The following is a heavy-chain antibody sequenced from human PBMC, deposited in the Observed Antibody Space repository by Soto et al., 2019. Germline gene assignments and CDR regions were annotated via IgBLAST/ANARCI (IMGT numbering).Heavy chain of an antibody. Sequence: QVQLVESGGGVVQPGRSLRLSCAASGFTFSSYGMHWVRQAPGKGLEWVAVIWYDGSNKYYADSVKGRFTISRDNSKNTLDLQMNSLRAEDTAVYYCASSYSRSWYELGDYWGQGTLVTVSS. D-gene: IGHD6-13*01. CDR2: IWYDGSNK. V-gene: IGHV3-33*01. CDR3: ASSYSRSWYELGDY. CDR1: GFTFSSYG. J-gene: IGHJ4*02.